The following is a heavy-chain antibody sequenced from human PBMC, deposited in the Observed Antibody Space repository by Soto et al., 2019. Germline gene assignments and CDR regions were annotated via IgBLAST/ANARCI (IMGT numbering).Heavy chain of an antibody. V-gene: IGHV3-23*01. D-gene: IGHD1-26*01. J-gene: IGHJ6*02. CDR2: ISGSGRTI. CDR3: AKVGPSYYYGMDV. CDR1: GVDFSSEV. Sequence: GGSLRLCCAASGVDFSSEVMCWVRQAPGKGLEWVSSISGSGRTIYHADSMRGRFAISRDNSKNSLYLQLNDLRVDDTAVYYCAKVGPSYYYGMDVWGQGTTVTVSS.